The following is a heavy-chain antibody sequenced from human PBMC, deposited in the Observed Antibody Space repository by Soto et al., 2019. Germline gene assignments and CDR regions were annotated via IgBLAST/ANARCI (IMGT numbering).Heavy chain of an antibody. CDR1: GFSFSDHH. J-gene: IGHJ3*02. V-gene: IGHV3-72*01. D-gene: IGHD1-26*01. CDR2: IRNKPNSDTT. CDR3: TPLDSGFHI. Sequence: EVQVVESGGGLVQPGGSLRLSCAASGFSFSDHHMDWVRQAPGKGLEWVGRIRNKPNSDTTEYAASVKGRFTISRDDSKNSLYLQMNSLKTEDTAVYYCTPLDSGFHIWGQGTMVTVSS.